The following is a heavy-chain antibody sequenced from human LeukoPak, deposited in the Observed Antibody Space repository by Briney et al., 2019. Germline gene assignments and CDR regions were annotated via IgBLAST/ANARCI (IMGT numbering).Heavy chain of an antibody. CDR3: ARGPHYYDSSGYPPFGY. V-gene: IGHV4-31*03. D-gene: IGHD3-22*01. CDR1: GGSISSGGYY. CDR2: IYYSGST. Sequence: PSETLSLTCTVSGGSISSGGYYWSWIRQHPGKGLEWIGYIYYSGSTYYNPSLKSRVTISVDTSKNQFSLKLSSVTAADTAVYYCARGPHYYDSSGYPPFGYWGQGTLVTVSS. J-gene: IGHJ4*02.